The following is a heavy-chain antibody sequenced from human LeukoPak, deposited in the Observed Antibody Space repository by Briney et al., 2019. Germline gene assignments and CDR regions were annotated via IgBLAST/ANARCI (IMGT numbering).Heavy chain of an antibody. D-gene: IGHD1-14*01. CDR3: ARDQGYRIDY. Sequence: GGSLRLSCAASGFTFSSYWMHWVRQAPGKGLVWVSLIKSDGSSTNYADSVKGRFTISRDNAKNTLFLQMNSLRAEDTAVYYCARDQGYRIDYWAQGTQVTVSS. CDR2: IKSDGSST. J-gene: IGHJ4*02. V-gene: IGHV3-74*01. CDR1: GFTFSSYW.